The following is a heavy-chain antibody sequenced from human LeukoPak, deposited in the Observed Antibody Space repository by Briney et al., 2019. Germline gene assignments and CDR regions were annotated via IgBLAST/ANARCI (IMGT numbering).Heavy chain of an antibody. Sequence: GGSLRLSCAASGFTFSRYAMSWVRQAPGKGLEWVSAISGSGGSTYYADSVKGRFTISRDNSKNTLYLQMNSLRAEDTAVYYCAKSRQSVPAAANYWGQGTLVTVSS. V-gene: IGHV3-23*01. CDR3: AKSRQSVPAAANY. D-gene: IGHD2-2*01. CDR1: GFTFSRYA. CDR2: ISGSGGST. J-gene: IGHJ4*02.